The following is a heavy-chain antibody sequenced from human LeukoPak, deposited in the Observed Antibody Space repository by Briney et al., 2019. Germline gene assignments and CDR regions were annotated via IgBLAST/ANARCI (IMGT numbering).Heavy chain of an antibody. V-gene: IGHV4-39*07. Sequence: RSSETLSLTCTVSGGSISTSNYYWGWIRQPPGKGLEWIGNIFYSGSTYYSPSLKSRVTISVDTSKSQFSLKLSSVTAADTAVYYCARGGDYYGSGSYYYYYYYMDVWGKGTTVTVSS. CDR3: ARGGDYYGSGSYYYYYYYMDV. CDR1: GGSISTSNYY. D-gene: IGHD3-10*01. J-gene: IGHJ6*03. CDR2: IFYSGST.